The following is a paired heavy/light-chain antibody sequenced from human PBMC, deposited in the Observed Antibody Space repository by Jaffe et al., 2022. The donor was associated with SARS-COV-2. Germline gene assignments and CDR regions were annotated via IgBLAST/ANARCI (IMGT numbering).Light chain of an antibody. J-gene: IGLJ3*02. CDR3: CSYTGSGTWV. V-gene: IGLV2-23*01. CDR1: SSDVGSYNL. CDR2: DDS. Sequence: QSALTQPASVSGSPGQSITISCTGTSSDVGSYNLVSWYQQHPGKAPKVMVYDDSKRPSGVSNRFSGSKSGNTASLTISGLQAEDEADYYCCSYTGSGTWVFGGGTSLTVL.
Heavy chain of an antibody. V-gene: IGHV4-39*01. CDR1: GGSISRSSYY. CDR2: FYSGGNT. Sequence: QLQLQESGPGLVKPSETLSLTCGVSGGSISRSSYYWGWIRQPPGRGLQWIGNFYSGGNTYYNPSLKSRVTMSVDTSKNQFSLKLSSVTAADTAVYYCTSMYCGGDCYWSWGQGTLVTVSS. CDR3: TSMYCGGDCYWS. D-gene: IGHD2-21*02. J-gene: IGHJ5*02.